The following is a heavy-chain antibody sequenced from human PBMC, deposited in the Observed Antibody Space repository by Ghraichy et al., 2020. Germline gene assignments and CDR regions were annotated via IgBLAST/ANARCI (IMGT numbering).Heavy chain of an antibody. V-gene: IGHV4-59*01. Sequence: SETLSLTCTVSGGSISSYYWSWIRQPPGKGLEWIGYIYYSGSTNYNPSLKSRVTISVDTSKNQFSLKLSSVTAADTVVYYCARERGDYGDYYFDYWGQGTLVTVSS. CDR1: GGSISSYY. CDR2: IYYSGST. CDR3: ARERGDYGDYYFDY. D-gene: IGHD4-17*01. J-gene: IGHJ4*02.